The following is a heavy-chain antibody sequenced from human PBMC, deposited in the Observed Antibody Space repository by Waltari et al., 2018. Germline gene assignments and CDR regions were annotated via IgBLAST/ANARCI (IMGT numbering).Heavy chain of an antibody. CDR1: GFTVSNNY. CDR2: IYSGGGI. V-gene: IGHV3-53*01. D-gene: IGHD5-12*01. J-gene: IGHJ3*02. CDR3: GNIGAFDI. Sequence: EVQLVASGGGLIQPGGSLRISCAASGFTVSNNYITWVRQAPGKGLQWVSLIYSGGGIHYADSVKGRFTISRDNVKNTVYLQMNSLRAEDTAVYYCGNIGAFDIWGQGTMVTVSS.